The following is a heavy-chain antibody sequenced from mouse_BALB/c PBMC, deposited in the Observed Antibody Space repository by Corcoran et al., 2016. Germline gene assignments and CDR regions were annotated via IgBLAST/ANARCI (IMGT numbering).Heavy chain of an antibody. V-gene: IGHV14-3*02. CDR3: AREGYGNYVDFDY. CDR1: GFNIKDTY. D-gene: IGHD2-1*01. CDR2: IDPANGNT. Sequence: EVQLQQSGAELVKPGASVKLSCTASGFNIKDTYMHWVKQRPEQGLEWIGRIDPANGNTKYDPKFQGKATITADTSSNTAYLQLSSLTSEDTAVYYCAREGYGNYVDFDYWGQCTTLTVSS. J-gene: IGHJ2*01.